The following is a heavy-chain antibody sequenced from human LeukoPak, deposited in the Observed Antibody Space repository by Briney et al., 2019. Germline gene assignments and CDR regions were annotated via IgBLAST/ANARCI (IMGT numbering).Heavy chain of an antibody. CDR3: AKDSLVGGWLVGYSFDS. V-gene: IGHV3-23*01. CDR1: GFTFSSYA. CDR2: ISGSGGST. D-gene: IGHD6-19*01. J-gene: IGHJ4*02. Sequence: GGSLRLSCTASGFTFSSYAMSWVRQAPGKGLEWVSAISGSGGSTYYADSVKGRFTISRDNSKNTLFLQMNSLRAEDTAVYYCAKDSLVGGWLVGYSFDSWGQGTLVTVSS.